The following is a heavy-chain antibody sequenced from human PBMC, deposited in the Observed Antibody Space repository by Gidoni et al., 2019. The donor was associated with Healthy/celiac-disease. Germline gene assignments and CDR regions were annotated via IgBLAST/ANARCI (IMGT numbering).Heavy chain of an antibody. D-gene: IGHD2-15*01. V-gene: IGHV1-46*01. J-gene: IGHJ4*02. CDR3: ARAWYSSGFDY. CDR1: GSTFTSYY. Sequence: QVQLVQSGAEVKKPGASVKVSCKASGSTFTSYYMHWVRQAPGQGLEWMGIINPSGGSTSYAQKFQGRVTMTRDTSTSTVYMALSSLRSEDTAVYYCARAWYSSGFDYWGQGTLVTVSS. CDR2: INPSGGST.